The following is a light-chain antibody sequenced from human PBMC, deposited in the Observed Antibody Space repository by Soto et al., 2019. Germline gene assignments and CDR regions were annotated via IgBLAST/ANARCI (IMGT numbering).Light chain of an antibody. CDR1: SSNIGAGYD. J-gene: IGLJ1*01. CDR3: QSYDSSLSAYV. Sequence: QSVLTQPPSVSGAPVQRGTISCTGSSSNIGAGYDVHWYQQLPGTAPKLLIYGNSNRPSGVPDRFSGSKSGTSASLAITGLQAEDEADYYCQSYDSSLSAYVFGTGTKVTVL. CDR2: GNS. V-gene: IGLV1-40*01.